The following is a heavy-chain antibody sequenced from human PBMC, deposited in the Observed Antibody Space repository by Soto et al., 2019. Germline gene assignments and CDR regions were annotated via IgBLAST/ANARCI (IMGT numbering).Heavy chain of an antibody. CDR2: IFSGGST. CDR3: ARDVLNAGGSGDY. CDR1: GFTVSSNY. V-gene: IGHV3-53*01. D-gene: IGHD2-15*01. J-gene: IGHJ4*02. Sequence: EVQLVESGGGLIQPGGSLILSCAASGFTVSSNYMSWVRQAPGKGLEWVSVIFSGGSTYYADSVKARFTISRDNSKNTLYLQMNSLRAEDTAVYYCARDVLNAGGSGDYWGQGTLVTVSS.